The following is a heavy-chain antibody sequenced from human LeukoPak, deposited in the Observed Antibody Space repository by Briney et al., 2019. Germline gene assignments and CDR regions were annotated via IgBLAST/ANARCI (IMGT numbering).Heavy chain of an antibody. D-gene: IGHD2-15*01. V-gene: IGHV3-21*01. CDR1: GFTFSSYS. J-gene: IGHJ5*02. CDR3: AREKIVVVVAYLFDP. Sequence: PGGSLTLSCAASGFTFSSYSMNWVRQAPGKGLEWVSSISSSSSYIYYADSVKGRFSISRDNSKNTLYLQMNSLRAEDTAVYYCAREKIVVVVAYLFDPWGQGTLVTVSS. CDR2: ISSSSSYI.